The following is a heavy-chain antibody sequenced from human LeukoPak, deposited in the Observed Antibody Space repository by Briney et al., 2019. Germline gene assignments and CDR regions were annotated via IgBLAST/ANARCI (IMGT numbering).Heavy chain of an antibody. J-gene: IGHJ4*02. CDR3: AKDSGWFGELLMATYFDY. V-gene: IGHV3-30*18. CDR1: GFTFDDYA. CDR2: ISYDGSNK. D-gene: IGHD3-10*01. Sequence: PGRSLRLSCAASGFTFDDYAMHWVRQAPGKGLEWVAVISYDGSNKYYADSVKGRFTISRDNSKNTLYLQMNSLRAEDTAVYYCAKDSGWFGELLMATYFDYWGQGTLVTVSS.